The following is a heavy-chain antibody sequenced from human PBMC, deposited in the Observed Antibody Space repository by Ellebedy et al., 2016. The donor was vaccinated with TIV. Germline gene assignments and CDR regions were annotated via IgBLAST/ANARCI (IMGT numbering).Heavy chain of an antibody. CDR2: ITSSSSNI. CDR3: AAGYSGGLYGIDH. D-gene: IGHD6-19*01. CDR1: GFPFSSYS. J-gene: IGHJ4*02. V-gene: IGHV3-48*02. Sequence: GESLKISCAASGFPFSSYSMFWVRQAPGKGLEWVSYITSSSSNIYNADSVKGRFTISRDNAQNSQYLQMNSLRDKDTAVYYCAAGYSGGLYGIDHWGQGTLVIVSS.